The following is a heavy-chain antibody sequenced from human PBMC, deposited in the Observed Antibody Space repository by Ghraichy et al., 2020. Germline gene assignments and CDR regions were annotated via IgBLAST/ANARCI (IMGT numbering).Heavy chain of an antibody. CDR3: ARGTDGDYGSLHFDL. V-gene: IGHV4-34*01. CDR2: INHSGST. D-gene: IGHD4-17*01. Sequence: SETLSLTCAVYGGSFSGYYWSWIRQPPGKGLEWIGEINHSGSTNYNPSLKSRVTISVDTSKNQFSLKLSSVTAADTAVYYCARGTDGDYGSLHFDLWGRGTLVTVSS. CDR1: GGSFSGYY. J-gene: IGHJ2*01.